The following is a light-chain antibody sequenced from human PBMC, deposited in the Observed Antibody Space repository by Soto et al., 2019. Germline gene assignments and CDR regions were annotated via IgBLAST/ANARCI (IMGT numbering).Light chain of an antibody. CDR1: QGISSY. CDR3: QQLHSYPIT. Sequence: IQLTQYPSSLSASVGDRVTITCRASQGISSYLAWYQQKPGKAPKLLIYAASTLQSGVPSRFSGSGSGTDFTLTISSLQPEDFATYYCQQLHSYPITFGQGTRLEIK. J-gene: IGKJ5*01. V-gene: IGKV1-9*01. CDR2: AAS.